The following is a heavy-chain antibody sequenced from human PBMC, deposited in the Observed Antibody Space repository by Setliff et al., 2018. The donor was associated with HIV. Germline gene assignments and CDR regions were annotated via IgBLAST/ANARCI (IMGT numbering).Heavy chain of an antibody. V-gene: IGHV4-61*09. CDR1: GGSISSGSYY. D-gene: IGHD6-19*01. J-gene: IGHJ5*02. Sequence: SETLSLTCTVSGGSISSGSYYWSWIRQPAGKGLEWIGHIYTSGNTNHNPSLKSRVTISVDTSKNQFSLKLSSVTAADTAVYYCARGSGGWYIDNWFDPWGQGTLVTVSS. CDR3: ARGSGGWYIDNWFDP. CDR2: IYTSGNT.